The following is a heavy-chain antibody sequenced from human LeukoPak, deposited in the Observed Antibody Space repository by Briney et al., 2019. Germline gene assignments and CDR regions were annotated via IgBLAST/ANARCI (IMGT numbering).Heavy chain of an antibody. D-gene: IGHD2-15*01. CDR3: AKSQSVLPFDY. CDR2: ISSSSSTI. V-gene: IGHV3-48*01. Sequence: PGGSLRLSCAASGFTFSSYSMNWVRQAPGKGLEWVSYISSSSSTIYYADSVKGRFTISRDNSKNTLYLQMNSLRAEDTAVYYCAKSQSVLPFDYWGQGTLVTVSS. CDR1: GFTFSSYS. J-gene: IGHJ4*02.